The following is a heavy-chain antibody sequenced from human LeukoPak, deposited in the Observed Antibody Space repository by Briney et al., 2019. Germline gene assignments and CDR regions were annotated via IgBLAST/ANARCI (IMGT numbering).Heavy chain of an antibody. CDR1: GFTFSSYE. Sequence: GGSLRLSCAASGFTFSSYEMNWVRQAPGKGLEWVSHISSSASTIYYADSVKGRFTISRDNAKNSLYLQMSSLRAEDTAVYYCARVSSGWYIFDYWGQGTLVTVSS. CDR2: ISSSASTI. J-gene: IGHJ4*02. V-gene: IGHV3-48*03. CDR3: ARVSSGWYIFDY. D-gene: IGHD6-19*01.